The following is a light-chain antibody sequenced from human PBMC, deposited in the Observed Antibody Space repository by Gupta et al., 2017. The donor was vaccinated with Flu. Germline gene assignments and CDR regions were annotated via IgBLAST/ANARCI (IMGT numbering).Light chain of an antibody. CDR3: QLRSNWPPVT. Sequence: EIVLTQSPATLSLSPGEKATLSCRASQSVSSYLAWYQQKPGQAPRLLIYDASNRATGIPARFSGSGSGTDFSLTISSLGPEDFAVYYCQLRSNWPPVTFGQGTQVEIK. J-gene: IGKJ5*01. CDR2: DAS. CDR1: QSVSSY. V-gene: IGKV3-11*01.